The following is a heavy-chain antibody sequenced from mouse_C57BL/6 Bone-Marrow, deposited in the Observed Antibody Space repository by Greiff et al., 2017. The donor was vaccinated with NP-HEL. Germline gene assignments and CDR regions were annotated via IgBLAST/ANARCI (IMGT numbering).Heavy chain of an antibody. Sequence: QVQLQQPGAELVKPGASVKLSCKASGYTFTSYWMHWVKQRPGRGLEWIGRIDPYDGGTKYNQKFKGKATLTVDTSSSTAYMQLSSLTSEDSAVYYWARDYYGSRHWYFEGWGKGSTVTVSS. D-gene: IGHD1-1*01. J-gene: IGHJ1*03. CDR2: IDPYDGGT. CDR3: ARDYYGSRHWYFEG. V-gene: IGHV1-72*01. CDR1: GYTFTSYW.